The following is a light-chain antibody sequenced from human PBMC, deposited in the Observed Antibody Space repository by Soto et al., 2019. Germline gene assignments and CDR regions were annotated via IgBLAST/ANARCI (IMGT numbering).Light chain of an antibody. CDR3: QQRSNWPRT. CDR1: QSVSTN. V-gene: IGKV3-15*01. CDR2: AAS. J-gene: IGKJ1*01. Sequence: EILMTQSPASLSVSPGESATLSCRASQSVSTNLAWYQQKPGQAPRLLIYAASTRVTGIPARFSGRGSGTEFTLTISSLEPEDFAVYYCQQRSNWPRTFGQGTKVNIK.